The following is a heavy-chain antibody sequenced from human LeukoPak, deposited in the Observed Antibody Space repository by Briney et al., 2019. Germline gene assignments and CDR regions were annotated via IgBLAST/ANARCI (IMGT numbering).Heavy chain of an antibody. Sequence: GASVKVSCKASGYTFTGYYMHWVRQAPGQGLEWMGWINPNSGGANYAQKFQGRVTMTRDTSISTAYMELSRLRSDDTAVYYCARVRTAERNFDYWGQGTLVTVSS. CDR3: ARVRTAERNFDY. D-gene: IGHD6-25*01. CDR1: GYTFTGYY. CDR2: INPNSGGA. J-gene: IGHJ4*02. V-gene: IGHV1-2*02.